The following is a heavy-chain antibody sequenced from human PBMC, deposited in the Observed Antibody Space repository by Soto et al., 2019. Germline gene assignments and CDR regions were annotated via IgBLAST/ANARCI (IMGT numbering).Heavy chain of an antibody. Sequence: GGSLRLSCAASGFTFSSYWMSWVRQAPGKGLEWVANIKQDGSEKYYVDSVKGRFTISRDNAKNSLYLQMNSLRAEDTAVYYCATGSKPRSGWFDPWGQGTLVTVSS. D-gene: IGHD3-10*01. J-gene: IGHJ5*02. CDR2: IKQDGSEK. V-gene: IGHV3-7*05. CDR1: GFTFSSYW. CDR3: ATGSKPRSGWFDP.